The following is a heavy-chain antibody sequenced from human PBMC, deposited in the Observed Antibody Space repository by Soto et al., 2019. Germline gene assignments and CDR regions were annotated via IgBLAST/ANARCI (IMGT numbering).Heavy chain of an antibody. CDR2: INPNGGVT. CDR1: GDTFNDYY. CDR3: ARESGGATATLDYYYFYMDV. V-gene: IGHV1-2*04. Sequence: QVQLVQPGAEVTKPGASVTVSCRSSGDTFNDYYIHWVRQAPGQGLEWMGWINPNGGVTKYAQKFQGWVSMTRDTSIRTVYMQLSRLRSNDTAVYYCARESGGATATLDYYYFYMDVWGTGTTVTVSS. J-gene: IGHJ6*03. D-gene: IGHD5-12*01.